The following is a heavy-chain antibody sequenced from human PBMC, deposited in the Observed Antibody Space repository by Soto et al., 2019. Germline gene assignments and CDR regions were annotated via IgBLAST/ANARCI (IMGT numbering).Heavy chain of an antibody. Sequence: PSETLSLTCSVSGGSIRSSSSYWGWIRQPPGKGLEWVGSIYYLGNTYYNPSLGSRVTISVDTSKNQFSLKLSSVTAADTAVFYCAGLYPYESSGYHLDYWSQGTLVTVSS. CDR2: IYYLGNT. CDR1: GGSIRSSSSY. J-gene: IGHJ4*02. CDR3: AGLYPYESSGYHLDY. D-gene: IGHD3-22*01. V-gene: IGHV4-39*01.